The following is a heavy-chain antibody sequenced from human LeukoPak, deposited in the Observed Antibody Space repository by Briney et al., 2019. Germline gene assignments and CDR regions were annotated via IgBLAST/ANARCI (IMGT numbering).Heavy chain of an antibody. Sequence: PGGSLRLSCAASGFTFSSYAMSWVRQAPAKGLEWVSTIIGNGRSTYYGDSVKGRFTISRDNSKNTLSLQMNSLRAEDTAVYYCAKEYYVLLVYALGGSFDYWGRGTLVTVSS. D-gene: IGHD2-8*02. CDR1: GFTFSSYA. CDR2: IIGNGRST. CDR3: AKEYYVLLVYALGGSFDY. J-gene: IGHJ4*02. V-gene: IGHV3-23*01.